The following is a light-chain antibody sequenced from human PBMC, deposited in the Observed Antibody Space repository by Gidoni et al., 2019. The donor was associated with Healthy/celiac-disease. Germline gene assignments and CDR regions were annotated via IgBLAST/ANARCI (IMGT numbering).Light chain of an antibody. CDR3: SSYTSSSTLYV. V-gene: IGLV2-14*01. Sequence: GQSITISCTGTSSDVGGHNYVSWYQQHPGKAPKLMIYEVSNRPSGVSNRFSGSKSGNTASLTISGLQAEDEADYYCSSYTSSSTLYVFGTGTKVTVL. CDR1: SSDVGGHNY. J-gene: IGLJ1*01. CDR2: EVS.